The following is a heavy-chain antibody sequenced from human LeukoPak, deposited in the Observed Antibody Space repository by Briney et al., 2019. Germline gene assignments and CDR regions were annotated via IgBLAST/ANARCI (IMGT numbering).Heavy chain of an antibody. Sequence: SETLSLTCTVSGGSISSGDYYWSWIRQPPGKGLEWIGTIYYSGSTYYNPSLKSRVTISVDTSKNQFSLKLSSVTAADTAVYYCARVEPGSYYNPFDYWGQGTLVSVSS. J-gene: IGHJ4*02. CDR2: IYYSGST. D-gene: IGHD3-10*01. V-gene: IGHV4-39*07. CDR3: ARVEPGSYYNPFDY. CDR1: GGSISSGDYY.